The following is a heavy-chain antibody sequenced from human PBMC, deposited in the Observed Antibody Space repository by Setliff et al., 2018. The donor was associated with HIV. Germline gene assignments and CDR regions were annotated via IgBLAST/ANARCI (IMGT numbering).Heavy chain of an antibody. CDR1: GFTFNSYA. D-gene: IGHD6-19*01. J-gene: IGHJ4*02. CDR3: TKDRSVWLGPRVYFDY. Sequence: GGSLRLSCAASGFTFNSYAMSWVRQAPGKGLEWVSAISGSGGSTYYADSVKGRFTISRDKSKNTLHLQMSSLRAEDTAVYYCTKDRSVWLGPRVYFDYWGQGTLVTVSS. V-gene: IGHV3-23*01. CDR2: ISGSGGST.